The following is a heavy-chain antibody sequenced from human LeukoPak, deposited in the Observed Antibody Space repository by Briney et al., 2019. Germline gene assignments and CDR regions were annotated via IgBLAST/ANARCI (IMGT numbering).Heavy chain of an antibody. D-gene: IGHD3-9*01. CDR2: INWNSGTK. CDR3: AKAGRFDDCMDV. CDR1: GFTFDDYA. V-gene: IGHV3-9*01. Sequence: SGGSLRLSCAASGFTFDDYAMHWVRQGPGKGLEWVSGINWNSGTKNYADSVKGRFIISRDNAKNSLYLQMNSLRADDTALYYCAKAGRFDDCMDVWGNGTTVTVSS. J-gene: IGHJ6*03.